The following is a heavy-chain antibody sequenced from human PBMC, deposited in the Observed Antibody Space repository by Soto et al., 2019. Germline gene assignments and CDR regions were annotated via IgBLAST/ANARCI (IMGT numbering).Heavy chain of an antibody. D-gene: IGHD6-13*01. CDR1: GYTFTGYY. Sequence: ASVKVSCKASGYTFTGYYMHWVRQAPGQGLEWMGWINPNSGGTNYAQKFQGRVTMTRDTSISTAYMELSRLRSDDPAVCYCGGDMQQLVRGAFDIWGQGTMVTVSS. V-gene: IGHV1-2*02. CDR2: INPNSGGT. CDR3: GGDMQQLVRGAFDI. J-gene: IGHJ3*02.